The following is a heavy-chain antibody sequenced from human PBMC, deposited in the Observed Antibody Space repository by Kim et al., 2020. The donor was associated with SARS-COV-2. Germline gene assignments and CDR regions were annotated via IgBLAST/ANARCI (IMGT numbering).Heavy chain of an antibody. CDR1: GYTFTSYA. Sequence: ASVKVSCKASGYTFTSYAMHWVRQAPGQRLEWMGWINAGNGNTKYSQKFQGRVTITRDTSASTAYMELSSLRSEDTAVYYCARVRYYYDSSGYLDYWGQGTLVTVSS. CDR3: ARVRYYYDSSGYLDY. CDR2: INAGNGNT. D-gene: IGHD3-22*01. V-gene: IGHV1-3*01. J-gene: IGHJ4*02.